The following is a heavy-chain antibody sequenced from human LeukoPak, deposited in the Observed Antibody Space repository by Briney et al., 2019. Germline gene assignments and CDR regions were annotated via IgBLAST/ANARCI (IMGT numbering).Heavy chain of an antibody. Sequence: SETLSLTCTVSGGSIIGYYLSWIRQPPGKGLEWIGSIYNSVSTSYNPSLKSRVTISVETSKNQFSLKLSSVTAADTAVYYCARYANAPYYYYAMDVWGQGTTVTVSS. CDR1: GGSIIGYY. CDR3: ARYANAPYYYYAMDV. V-gene: IGHV4-4*09. D-gene: IGHD4/OR15-4a*01. CDR2: IYNSVST. J-gene: IGHJ6*02.